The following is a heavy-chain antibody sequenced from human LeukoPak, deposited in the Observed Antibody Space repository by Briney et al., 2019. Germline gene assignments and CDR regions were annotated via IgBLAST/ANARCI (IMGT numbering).Heavy chain of an antibody. V-gene: IGHV3-30-3*01. J-gene: IGHJ4*02. D-gene: IGHD3-22*01. CDR1: GFTFGSYA. CDR2: ISYDGSNK. Sequence: GRSLRLSCAASGFTFGSYAMHWVRQAPGKGLEWVALISYDGSNKYYTDSMKGRFTISRDNSKKTLYLQMNSLRTEDTATYYCAKDFYDSSGYPSNWGQGTLVTVSS. CDR3: AKDFYDSSGYPSN.